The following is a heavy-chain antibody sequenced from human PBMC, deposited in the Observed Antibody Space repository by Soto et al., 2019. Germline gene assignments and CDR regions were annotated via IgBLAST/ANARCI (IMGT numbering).Heavy chain of an antibody. Sequence: GGSLRLSCAASGFTFDDYAMHWVRQAPGKGLEWVSGISWNSGSIGYADSVKGRFTISRDNAKNSLYLQMNSLRAEDTALYYCAKGHSGTQPFHMDVWGKGTTVTVSS. D-gene: IGHD2-15*01. V-gene: IGHV3-9*01. CDR1: GFTFDDYA. CDR2: ISWNSGSI. CDR3: AKGHSGTQPFHMDV. J-gene: IGHJ6*03.